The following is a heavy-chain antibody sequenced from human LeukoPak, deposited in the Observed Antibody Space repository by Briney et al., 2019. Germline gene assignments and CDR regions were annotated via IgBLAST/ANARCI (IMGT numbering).Heavy chain of an antibody. D-gene: IGHD4-11*01. J-gene: IGHJ6*03. CDR2: IIPIFGTA. Sequence: ASVKVSCKASGGTFSSYAISWVRQAPGQGLEWTGGIIPIFGTANYAQKFQGRVTITADESTSTAYMELSSLRSEDTAVYYCARVPSETTEIYYYYMDVWGKGTTVTVSS. V-gene: IGHV1-69*13. CDR1: GGTFSSYA. CDR3: ARVPSETTEIYYYYMDV.